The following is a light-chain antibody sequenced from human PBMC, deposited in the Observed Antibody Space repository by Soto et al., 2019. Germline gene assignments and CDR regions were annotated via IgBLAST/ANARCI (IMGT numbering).Light chain of an antibody. CDR1: QSVSSSY. CDR3: QQYTNWPPNT. Sequence: EIVLTQSPGTLSLSPVERATLSCRASQSVSSSYLAWYQQKPGQAPRLLIYDASNRATGIPARFSGSGSGTDFTLTISSLQSEDFAVYYCQQYTNWPPNTFGQGTRLEIK. V-gene: IGKV3-20*01. J-gene: IGKJ5*01. CDR2: DAS.